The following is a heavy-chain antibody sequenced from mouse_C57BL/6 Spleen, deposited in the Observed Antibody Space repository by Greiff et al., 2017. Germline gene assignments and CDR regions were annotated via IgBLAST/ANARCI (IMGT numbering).Heavy chain of an antibody. V-gene: IGHV1-82*01. D-gene: IGHD2-10*01. J-gene: IGHJ2*01. CDR3: ATPYSSFDY. Sequence: VHLVESGPELVKPGASVKISCKASGYAFSSSWMNWVKQRPGKGLEWIGRIYPGDGDTNYNGKFKGKATLTADKSSSTAYMHLSSLTSEDSAVYFCATPYSSFDYWGQGTTLTVSS. CDR2: IYPGDGDT. CDR1: GYAFSSSW.